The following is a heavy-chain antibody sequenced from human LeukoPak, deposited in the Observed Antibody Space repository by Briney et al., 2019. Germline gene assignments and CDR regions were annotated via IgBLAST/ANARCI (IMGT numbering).Heavy chain of an antibody. CDR2: SNHSGST. V-gene: IGHV4-34*01. D-gene: IGHD3-16*02. J-gene: IGHJ5*02. CDR1: GGSFSGYY. Sequence: SETLSLTCAVCGGSFSGYYWSGMRQPPGKGLEGIGESNHSGSTNYNASLKSRVTISVDTSKNQFSLRLSSVTAADTAMPYCAPRGDIEHGHRYGKWFDPWGQGTRVTVSS. CDR3: APRGDIEHGHRYGKWFDP.